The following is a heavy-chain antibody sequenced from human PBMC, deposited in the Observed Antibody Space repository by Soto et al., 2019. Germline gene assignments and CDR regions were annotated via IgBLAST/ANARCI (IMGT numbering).Heavy chain of an antibody. CDR1: GGSISSSNW. V-gene: IGHV4-4*02. Sequence: QVQLQESGPGLVKPSGTLSLTCAVSGGSISSSNWWSWVRQPPGKGLERIGEIYHSGSTNYNPSLKSRVTISVDQSKIQFSLELSSVTAADTAVYYCARDPTWDYYYGMDVCGQGTTVTVSS. CDR3: ARDPTWDYYYGMDV. CDR2: IYHSGST. J-gene: IGHJ6*02. D-gene: IGHD3-16*01.